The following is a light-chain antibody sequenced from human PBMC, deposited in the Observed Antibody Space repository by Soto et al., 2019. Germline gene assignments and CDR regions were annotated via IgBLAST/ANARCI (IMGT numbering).Light chain of an antibody. V-gene: IGKV1-33*01. J-gene: IGKJ3*01. CDR3: QHYDNLPPTIS. Sequence: DIQMTQSPSSLSASLGDRVTITCQASQDINKFLNWYQQKPGKAPKLLTYDASNLEAGVPSRFSGSGSGTDFTLTITSLQPDDIATYYCQHYDNLPPTISFGPGTKVDIK. CDR2: DAS. CDR1: QDINKF.